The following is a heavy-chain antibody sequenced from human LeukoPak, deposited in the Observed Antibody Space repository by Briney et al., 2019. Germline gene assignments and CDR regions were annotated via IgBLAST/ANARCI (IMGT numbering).Heavy chain of an antibody. CDR3: ARRGGLYGSGSYRFDP. CDR2: IYPGDSDT. CDR1: GYSFTSYW. Sequence: GESLKISCKGSGYSFTSYWIGWVRQMPGKGLEWMGIIYPGDSDTRYSPSFQGQVTISADKSISTAYLQWSSLKASDTAMYYCARRGGLYGSGSYRFDPWGQGTLVTVPS. J-gene: IGHJ5*02. V-gene: IGHV5-51*01. D-gene: IGHD3-10*01.